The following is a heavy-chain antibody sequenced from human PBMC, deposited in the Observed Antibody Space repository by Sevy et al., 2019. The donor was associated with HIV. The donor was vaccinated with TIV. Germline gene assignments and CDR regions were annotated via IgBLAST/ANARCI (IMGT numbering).Heavy chain of an antibody. V-gene: IGHV3-23*01. CDR1: EFTFSSHA. CDR2: ISGNGENT. Sequence: GGSLRLSCTASEFTFSSHAVSWVRQAPGKGLEWVSAISGNGENTHYADSVRGRFTISSDNFKNTLYQQMNSLRAEDTALYYCARDGRGISAFDIWGQGTMVTVSS. CDR3: ARDGRGISAFDI. J-gene: IGHJ3*02. D-gene: IGHD3-3*02.